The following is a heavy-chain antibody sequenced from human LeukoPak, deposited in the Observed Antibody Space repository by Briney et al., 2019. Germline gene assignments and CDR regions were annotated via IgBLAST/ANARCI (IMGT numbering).Heavy chain of an antibody. CDR1: GFTFGSYE. CDR3: AKEDRRGRHFDY. V-gene: IGHV3-48*03. Sequence: GGSLRLSCAASGFTFGSYEMNWVRQAPGKGLEWVSYISSSGSTIYYADSVKGRFTISRDNAKNSLYLQMNSLRAEDTALYYCAKEDRRGRHFDYWGQGTLVTVSS. D-gene: IGHD3-16*01. CDR2: ISSSGSTI. J-gene: IGHJ4*02.